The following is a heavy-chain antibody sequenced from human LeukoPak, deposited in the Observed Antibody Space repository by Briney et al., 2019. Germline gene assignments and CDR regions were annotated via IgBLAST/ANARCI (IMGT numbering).Heavy chain of an antibody. J-gene: IGHJ3*02. CDR3: GRDRIVGANKYAFDI. CDR2: IYHSGST. D-gene: IGHD1-26*01. CDR1: GGSISSSNW. Sequence: PSETLSLTCAVSGGSISSSNWWSWVRQPPGKGLEWIGEIYHSGSTNYNPSLKSRVTISVDKSKNQFSLKLSSVTAADTAVYYFGRDRIVGANKYAFDIWGQGTMVTVSS. V-gene: IGHV4-4*02.